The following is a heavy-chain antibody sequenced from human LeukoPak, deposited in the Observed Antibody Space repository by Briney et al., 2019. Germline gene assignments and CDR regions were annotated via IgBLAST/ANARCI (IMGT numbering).Heavy chain of an antibody. D-gene: IGHD3-10*01. J-gene: IGHJ4*02. Sequence: GGSLRLSCAASGFTFSSYAMSWVRQAPGKGLEWVSAISGSGGSTYYADSVKGRFTISRDNSKNTLFLQMNSLRAEDTAVYYCAKEGGYYASGSYYNPIDYWGQGTLVTVSS. CDR1: GFTFSSYA. V-gene: IGHV3-23*01. CDR3: AKEGGYYASGSYYNPIDY. CDR2: ISGSGGST.